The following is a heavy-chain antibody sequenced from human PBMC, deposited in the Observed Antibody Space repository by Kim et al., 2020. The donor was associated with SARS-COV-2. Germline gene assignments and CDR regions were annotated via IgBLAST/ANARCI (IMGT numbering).Heavy chain of an antibody. Sequence: GGSLRLSCAASGFTFSSYGMHWVRQAPGKGLEWVAVIWYDGSNKYYADSVKGRFTISRDNSKNTLYLQMNSLRAEDTAVYYCARDLGLYDPDNGMDVWGQGTTVTVSS. J-gene: IGHJ6*02. V-gene: IGHV3-33*01. CDR1: GFTFSSYG. CDR3: ARDLGLYDPDNGMDV. D-gene: IGHD3-16*01. CDR2: IWYDGSNK.